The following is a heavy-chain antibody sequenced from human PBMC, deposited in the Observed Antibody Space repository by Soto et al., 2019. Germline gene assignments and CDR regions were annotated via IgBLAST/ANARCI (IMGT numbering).Heavy chain of an antibody. CDR3: ARHPHPCGGDCFDAFDI. Sequence: GESLKISCKGSGYSFTSYWIGWVRQMPGKGLEWMGIIYPGDSDTRYSPSFQGQVTISADKSISTAYLQWSSLKASDTAMYYCARHPHPCGGDCFDAFDIWGQGTMVTVSS. V-gene: IGHV5-51*01. CDR1: GYSFTSYW. CDR2: IYPGDSDT. D-gene: IGHD2-21*02. J-gene: IGHJ3*02.